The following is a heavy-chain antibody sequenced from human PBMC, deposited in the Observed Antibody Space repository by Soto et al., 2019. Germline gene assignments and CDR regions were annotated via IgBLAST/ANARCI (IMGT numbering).Heavy chain of an antibody. V-gene: IGHV4-30-2*01. CDR3: ARGSASDYGMDV. D-gene: IGHD6-25*01. J-gene: IGHJ6*02. CDR1: GASISSGDYS. CDR2: IYHSGGT. Sequence: SETLSLTCAVSGASISSGDYSWNWVRQPPRQGLEWIGFIYHSGGTYYNPSLKSRVTISVDTSKNQFSLKLTSVTAADTAMYYCARGSASDYGMDVWGQGTTVTAP.